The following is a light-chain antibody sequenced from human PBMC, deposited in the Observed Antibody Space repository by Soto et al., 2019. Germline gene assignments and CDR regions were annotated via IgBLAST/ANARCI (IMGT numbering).Light chain of an antibody. CDR2: GAS. V-gene: IGKV3-15*01. Sequence: EVVMTQSPATLSVSPGERVTLSCRASQSINAHLAWYQQKPGQAPRLLIHGASTRATGIPARFSGSGFVTEFILPISRLQSEDVAVYYCQQYNTWLWTFGQGTKVEIQ. CDR3: QQYNTWLWT. CDR1: QSINAH. J-gene: IGKJ1*01.